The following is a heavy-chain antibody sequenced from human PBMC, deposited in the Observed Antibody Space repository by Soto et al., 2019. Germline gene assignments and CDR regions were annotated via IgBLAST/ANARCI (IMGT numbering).Heavy chain of an antibody. V-gene: IGHV3-21*01. Sequence: GGSLRLSCAASGFTFSSYSMNWVRQAPGKGLEWVSSISSSSSYIYYADSVKGRFTISRDNAKNSLYLQMNSLRAEDTAVYYCARRYCTNGVCYNYYFDYWGQGTLVTVSS. CDR2: ISSSSSYI. J-gene: IGHJ4*02. D-gene: IGHD2-8*01. CDR3: ARRYCTNGVCYNYYFDY. CDR1: GFTFSSYS.